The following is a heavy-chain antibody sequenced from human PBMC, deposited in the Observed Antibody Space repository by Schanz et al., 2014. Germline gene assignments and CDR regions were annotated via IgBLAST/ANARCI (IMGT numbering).Heavy chain of an antibody. D-gene: IGHD4-17*01. CDR1: GFSIRNHD. CDR2: IGTAGDT. V-gene: IGHV3-13*04. CDR3: ARPRFDYGEVDY. Sequence: EVHLVESGGGLVQPGGSLRLSCAASGFSIRNHDMHWVRQATGAGLEWVSAIGTAGDTFYLDSVRGRFTISRDRFQNTLYLRMSSLRAEDTAVYYCARPRFDYGEVDYWGQGTLVTVSS. J-gene: IGHJ4*02.